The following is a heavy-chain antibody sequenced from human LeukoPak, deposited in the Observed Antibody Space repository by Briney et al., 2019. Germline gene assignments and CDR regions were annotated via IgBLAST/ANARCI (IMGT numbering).Heavy chain of an antibody. CDR1: GGTFSSYA. CDR2: MNPNSGDT. V-gene: IGHV1-8*03. CDR3: ARYILSGYSNWFDP. D-gene: IGHD3-9*01. J-gene: IGHJ5*02. Sequence: GASVKVSCKASGGTFSSYAISWVRQAPGQGLEWMGWMNPNSGDTGYAQKFQGRVTITRNTSTSTAYMELNSLRSEDAAVYYCARYILSGYSNWFDPWGQGTLVTVSS.